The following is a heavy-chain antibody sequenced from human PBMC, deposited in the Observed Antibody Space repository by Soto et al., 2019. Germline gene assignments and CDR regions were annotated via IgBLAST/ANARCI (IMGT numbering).Heavy chain of an antibody. CDR3: ARDRVDYYDSSGYYYLSFAFDI. V-gene: IGHV3-21*01. J-gene: IGHJ3*02. CDR2: ISSSSSYI. D-gene: IGHD3-22*01. Sequence: EVQLVESGGGLVKPGGSLRLSCAASGFTFSSYSMNWVRQAPGKGLEWVSSISSSSSYIYYADSVKGRFTISRDNAKNSLYLQMNSLRAEDTAVYYCARDRVDYYDSSGYYYLSFAFDIWGQGTMVTVSS. CDR1: GFTFSSYS.